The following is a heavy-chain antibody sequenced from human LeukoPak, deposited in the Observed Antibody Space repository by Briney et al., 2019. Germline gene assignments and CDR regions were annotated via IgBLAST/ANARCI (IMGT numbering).Heavy chain of an antibody. CDR1: GFTFSSYE. D-gene: IGHD3-10*01. CDR3: ARNSGSYFNWFDP. Sequence: PGGSLRLSCAASGFTFSSYEMHWVRQAPGKGLEWVSYISSSGRTFYYADSVRGRFTFSRDNAKNSLYLQMNSLRAEDTAVYYCARNSGSYFNWFDPWGQGTLVTVSS. J-gene: IGHJ5*02. CDR2: ISSSGRTF. V-gene: IGHV3-48*03.